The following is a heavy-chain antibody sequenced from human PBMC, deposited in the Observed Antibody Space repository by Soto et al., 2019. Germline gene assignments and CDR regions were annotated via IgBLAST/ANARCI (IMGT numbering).Heavy chain of an antibody. D-gene: IGHD5-12*01. J-gene: IGHJ4*02. CDR2: ISSSVSK. Sequence: EVQLLESGGGLVQPGGSLRLSCAASGFTFSSQTMSWVRQAPGKGLEWVSVISSSVSKSYTDSVKGRLTISKDSSKNTLYLQRNSLRVEDTAVYYCAKVARDVDYWGQGTLVKGSS. CDR3: AKVARDVDY. CDR1: GFTFSSQT. V-gene: IGHV3-23*01.